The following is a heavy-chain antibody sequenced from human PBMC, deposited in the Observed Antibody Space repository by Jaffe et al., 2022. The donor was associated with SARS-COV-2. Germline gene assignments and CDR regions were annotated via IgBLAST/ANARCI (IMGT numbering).Heavy chain of an antibody. D-gene: IGHD1-1*01. Sequence: EVQLVESGGGLVQPGGSLRLSCEAHGFTFNTYWMGWVRQALGKGLEWVANINEDGNVKTYLDSVKGRFTISRDNAKNSLYLQMNSLGADDTAVYYCAKWNFAAGLDYWGQGTLVTVSS. V-gene: IGHV3-7*03. J-gene: IGHJ4*02. CDR1: GFTFNTYW. CDR3: AKWNFAAGLDY. CDR2: INEDGNVK.